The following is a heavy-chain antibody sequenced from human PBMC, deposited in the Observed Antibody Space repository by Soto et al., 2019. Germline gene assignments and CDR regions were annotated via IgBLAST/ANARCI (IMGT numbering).Heavy chain of an antibody. J-gene: IGHJ4*02. V-gene: IGHV1-69*01. Sequence: QVQLVQSGAEVKKPGSSVRVSCKASGGPFSMFTFNWVRQAPGQGLEWMGGIIPRFGTRNYAPTLQGRVTITADGSTNTAYIELSSLRSQETAVYYCARGRGLYNSGRSQLDYWGQGTLVTVSS. CDR1: GGPFSMFT. D-gene: IGHD3-22*01. CDR3: ARGRGLYNSGRSQLDY. CDR2: IIPRFGTR.